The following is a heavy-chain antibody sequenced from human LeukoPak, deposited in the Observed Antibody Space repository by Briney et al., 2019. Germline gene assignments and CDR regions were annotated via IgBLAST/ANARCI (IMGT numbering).Heavy chain of an antibody. Sequence: PGGSLRLSCAASGFTFSTYWMHWVRQDPGKGLVWVSRINSDGSITNYAGSVKGRFTISRDNAKNTLYLQMNSLRAEDTAIYYCARDGGTSGYEDYWGQGTLVTVSS. CDR2: INSDGSIT. D-gene: IGHD5-12*01. CDR3: ARDGGTSGYEDY. CDR1: GFTFSTYW. J-gene: IGHJ4*02. V-gene: IGHV3-74*01.